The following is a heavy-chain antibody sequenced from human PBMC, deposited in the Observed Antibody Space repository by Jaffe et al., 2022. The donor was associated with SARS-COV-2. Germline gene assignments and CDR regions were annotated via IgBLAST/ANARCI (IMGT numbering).Heavy chain of an antibody. V-gene: IGHV3-23*01. CDR3: AKDRRGRVRIVAPQFYFYYGMDV. CDR2: IGGSGNSA. J-gene: IGHJ6*02. Sequence: EEQLLESGGGLVHPGGSLRLSCAASGFTFSSYAMNWVRQAPGKGLEWVSLIGGSGNSAHYADSVKGRFTISRDNSKNTLYLQMNSLRAEDTAVYYCAKDRRGRVRIVAPQFYFYYGMDVWGQGTTVTVSS. CDR1: GFTFSSYA. D-gene: IGHD6-13*01.